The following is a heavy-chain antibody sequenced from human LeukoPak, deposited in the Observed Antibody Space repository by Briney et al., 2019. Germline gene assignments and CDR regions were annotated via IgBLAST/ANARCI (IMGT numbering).Heavy chain of an antibody. CDR1: GYTFSSYG. D-gene: IGHD2-2*01. J-gene: IGHJ5*02. Sequence: AASVKVSCKASGYTFSSYGISWVRQAPRQGLEWMGWISAYNGNTNYAQKLQGRVTMTTDTSTSTAYMELRSLRSDDTAVYYCARDGPDRDIVVVPAAVGPSVGFDPWGQGTLVTVSS. V-gene: IGHV1-18*01. CDR3: ARDGPDRDIVVVPAAVGPSVGFDP. CDR2: ISAYNGNT.